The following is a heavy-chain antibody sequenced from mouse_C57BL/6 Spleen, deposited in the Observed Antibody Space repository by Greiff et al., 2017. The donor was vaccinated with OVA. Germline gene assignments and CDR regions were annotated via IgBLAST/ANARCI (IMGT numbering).Heavy chain of an antibody. CDR2: INPNNGGT. V-gene: IGHV1-18*01. J-gene: IGHJ2*01. CDR3: ARRGNWDGGVDY. CDR1: GYTFTDYN. Sequence: EVQLQQSGPELVKPGASVKIPCKASGYTFTDYNMDWVKQSHGKSLEWIGDINPNNGGTIYNQKFKGKATLTVDKSSSTAYMELRSLTSEDTAVYYCARRGNWDGGVDYWGQGTTLTVSS. D-gene: IGHD4-1*01.